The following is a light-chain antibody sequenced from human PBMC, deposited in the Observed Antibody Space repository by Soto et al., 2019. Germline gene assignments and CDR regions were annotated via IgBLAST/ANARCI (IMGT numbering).Light chain of an antibody. V-gene: IGLV1-40*01. CDR2: GNS. Sequence: QSVLTQPPSVSGAPGQRVTISCTGTSSNIGAGYDVHGYQQLPGTAPKLLIYGNSNRPSGVPDRFSGSKSGTSASLAITGLQAEDEADYYCQSYDSSLIYVFGTGTKLTVL. J-gene: IGLJ1*01. CDR3: QSYDSSLIYV. CDR1: SSNIGAGYD.